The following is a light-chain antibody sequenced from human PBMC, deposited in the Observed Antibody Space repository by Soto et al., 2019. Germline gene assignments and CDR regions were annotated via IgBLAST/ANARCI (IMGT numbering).Light chain of an antibody. V-gene: IGLV1-40*01. CDR1: SSNIGSTYD. CDR2: GNT. Sequence: VLTQPPSVSGAPGQRVTISCTGSSSNIGSTYDVQWYQQLPGTAPKLLIHGNTDRPSGVPDRFSGSKSGTSASLAITGLQADDEADYYCQSYDDSLSVHYVFGTGTKVTV. J-gene: IGLJ1*01. CDR3: QSYDDSLSVHYV.